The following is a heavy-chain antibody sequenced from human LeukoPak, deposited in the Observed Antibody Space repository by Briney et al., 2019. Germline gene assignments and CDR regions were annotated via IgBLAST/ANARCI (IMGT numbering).Heavy chain of an antibody. D-gene: IGHD6-13*01. Sequence: ASVKVSCKASGYTFTSDGISCGRPAPGQGVEWMGWISAYNGNTNYAQKLQGRVTMTTDTSTSTAYLELRSLRSDDTAVYYCARHYFYGEHEGIAAAGTKELNAFDIWGQGTMVTVSS. J-gene: IGHJ3*02. CDR2: ISAYNGNT. CDR1: GYTFTSDG. CDR3: ARHYFYGEHEGIAAAGTKELNAFDI. V-gene: IGHV1-18*01.